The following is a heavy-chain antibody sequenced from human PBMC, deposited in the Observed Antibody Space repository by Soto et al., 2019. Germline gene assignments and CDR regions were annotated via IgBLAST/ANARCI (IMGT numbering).Heavy chain of an antibody. V-gene: IGHV6-1*01. CDR1: GDSVSSNSAA. CDR3: ATWRYDY. J-gene: IGHJ4*02. CDR2: TYYRSKWYN. Sequence: SQTLSLTCAISGDSVSSNSAAWNWIRHSPSRGLEWLGRTYYRSKWYNDYAVSLRGRITINPDTTKNQFPLQLNSATPEDTAVYYCATWRYDYWGQGTLVTVSS.